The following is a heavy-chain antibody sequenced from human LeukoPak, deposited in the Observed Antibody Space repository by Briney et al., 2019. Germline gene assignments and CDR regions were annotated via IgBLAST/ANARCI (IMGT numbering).Heavy chain of an antibody. CDR2: IRYDGSNK. J-gene: IGHJ4*02. D-gene: IGHD2-15*01. V-gene: IGHV3-30*02. Sequence: GGSLRLSCAASGFTFSSYAMSWVRQAPGKGLEWVAFIRYDGSNKYYADSVKGRFTISRDNAKNSLYLQMNSLRAEDTAVYYCARGYCSGGSCYIPFDYWGQGTLVTVSS. CDR1: GFTFSSYA. CDR3: ARGYCSGGSCYIPFDY.